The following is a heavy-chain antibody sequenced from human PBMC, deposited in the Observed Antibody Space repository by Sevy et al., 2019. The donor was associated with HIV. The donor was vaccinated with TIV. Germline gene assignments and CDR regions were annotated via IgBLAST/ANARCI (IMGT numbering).Heavy chain of an antibody. CDR2: ITRNSYEAYGGTT. V-gene: IGHV3-49*03. CDR1: GFTFDDYA. J-gene: IGHJ4*02. D-gene: IGHD5-12*01. CDR3: TRGLATADTPQYYFDY. Sequence: GGSLRLSCTTSGFTFDDYAMSWFRQPPGKGLEWVAFITRNSYEAYGGTTDYAASVKGRFINSRDDSKSIAYLQMNSLKTEDIAFYYCTRGLATADTPQYYFDYWGQGTLVTVSS.